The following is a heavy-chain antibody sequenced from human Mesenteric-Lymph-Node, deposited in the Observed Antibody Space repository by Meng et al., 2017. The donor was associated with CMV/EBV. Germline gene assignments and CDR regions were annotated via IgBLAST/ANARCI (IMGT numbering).Heavy chain of an antibody. V-gene: IGHV2-5*02. CDR1: GFSLSTSGVG. J-gene: IGHJ4*02. CDR3: AQIGSGSHY. CDR2: IYWDDDK. D-gene: IGHD3-10*01. Sequence: LTCTFSGFSLSTSGVGVGWIRQPPGKALEWLALIYWDDDKRYSPSLKSKLTITKDTSKNQVVLTVTNMDPVDTATYYCAQIGSGSHYWGQGTLVTVSS.